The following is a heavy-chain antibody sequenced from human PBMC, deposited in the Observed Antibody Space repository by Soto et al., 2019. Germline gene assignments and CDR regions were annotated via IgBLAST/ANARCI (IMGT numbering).Heavy chain of an antibody. V-gene: IGHV1-8*01. CDR3: SRGRSDGGVQN. CDR2: MNPTSENT. CDR1: GYTFTSYD. D-gene: IGHD3-16*01. Sequence: ASVKVSCKASGYTFTSYDIKWVRQATGQGLEWMGWMNPTSENTGYEQTFQSRVTMTRNTAISTAYMELSSLRSEDTAVYYCSRGRSDGGVQNWGQGTLVTVSS. J-gene: IGHJ1*01.